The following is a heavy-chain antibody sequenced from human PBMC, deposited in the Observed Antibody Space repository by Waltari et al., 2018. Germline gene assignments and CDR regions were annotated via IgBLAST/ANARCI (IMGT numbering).Heavy chain of an antibody. J-gene: IGHJ6*02. CDR1: DFPCSRYW. Sequence: EGQLVEYGGGLAQPGESLSLSCAAYDFPCSRYWMDWVRKAPGKGLVWVSRINSDGSSTTYADSVKGRFTISRDNAKNSLYVQMNRLRAEDTAVYYCARVATKTYSSPVPGRPYYYGMDVWGQGTTVTVSS. CDR2: INSDGSST. V-gene: IGHV3-74*01. CDR3: ARVATKTYSSPVPGRPYYYGMDV. D-gene: IGHD6-19*01.